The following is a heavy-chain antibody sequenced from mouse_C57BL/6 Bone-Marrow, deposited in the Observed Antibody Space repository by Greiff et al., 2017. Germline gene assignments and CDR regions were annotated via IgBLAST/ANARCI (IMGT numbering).Heavy chain of an antibody. Sequence: EVMLVESGEGLVKPGGSLKLSCAASGFTFSSYAMSWVRQTPEKRLEWVAYISSGGDYIYYADTVKGRFTISRDNARNTLYLQMSSLKSEDTAMYYCTRAGLLLFAYWGQGTLVTVSA. J-gene: IGHJ3*01. V-gene: IGHV5-9-1*02. CDR1: GFTFSSYA. D-gene: IGHD2-3*01. CDR3: TRAGLLLFAY. CDR2: ISSGGDYI.